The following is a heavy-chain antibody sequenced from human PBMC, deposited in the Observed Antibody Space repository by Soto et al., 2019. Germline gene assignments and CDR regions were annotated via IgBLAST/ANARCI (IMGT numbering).Heavy chain of an antibody. D-gene: IGHD3-10*01. V-gene: IGHV1-69*06. J-gene: IGHJ6*02. CDR3: ASASTMVRGVIIKDYYYYYGMDV. CDR2: IIAIFGTT. CDR1: GGTFSSYA. Sequence: GASVKVSCKASGGTFSSYAISWVRQAPGQGLEWMGGIIAIFGTTNYAQKFQGRVTMTADTSTSTAYMELRSLRSDDTAVYYCASASTMVRGVIIKDYYYYYGMDVWGQGTTVTVSS.